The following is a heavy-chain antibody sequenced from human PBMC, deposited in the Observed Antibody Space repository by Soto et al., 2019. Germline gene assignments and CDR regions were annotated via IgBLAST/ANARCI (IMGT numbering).Heavy chain of an antibody. CDR1: GFTFSNYA. CDR3: ANLAVLAASTVAFGM. D-gene: IGHD2-15*01. CDR2: ISGSGGST. J-gene: IGHJ3*02. V-gene: IGHV3-23*02. Sequence: EVRLLESGGGSVQPGGSLRLSCAASGFTFSNYAMSWVRQAPGKGLERVSSISGSGGSTYYVDSVKGRFTISRDNSKNTLYLQVNCLRNGDKAVYYCANLAVLAASTVAFGMWEQGRKGSVSS.